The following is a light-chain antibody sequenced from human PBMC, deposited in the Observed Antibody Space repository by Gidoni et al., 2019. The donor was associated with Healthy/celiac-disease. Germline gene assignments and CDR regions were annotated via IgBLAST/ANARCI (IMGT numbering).Light chain of an antibody. CDR1: SSDVGGYNY. CDR3: SSYTSSSTWV. V-gene: IGLV2-14*01. CDR2: DVS. Sequence: QSDLTQPASASGSPGRSITISCTGTSSDVGGYNYVSWYQQHPGKAPKLMIDDVSNRPSGVSNRFSGSKSGNTASLTISGLQAEDEADYYCSSYTSSSTWVFGGGTKLTVL. J-gene: IGLJ3*02.